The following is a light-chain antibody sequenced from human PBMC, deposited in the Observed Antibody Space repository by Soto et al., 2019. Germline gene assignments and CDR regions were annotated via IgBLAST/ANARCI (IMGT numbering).Light chain of an antibody. J-gene: IGLJ1*01. CDR3: SSYTSTSTYV. CDR2: DAT. V-gene: IGLV2-14*03. CDR1: SSDFGGYTY. Sequence: QSALTQPASVSGSPGQSITISCTGTSSDFGGYTYVSWYQQHPGKAPKLMIFDATSRPSGGSNRFSGSKSDNTASLTIAGLQAEDEADYYCSSYTSTSTYVFGTGTKLTVL.